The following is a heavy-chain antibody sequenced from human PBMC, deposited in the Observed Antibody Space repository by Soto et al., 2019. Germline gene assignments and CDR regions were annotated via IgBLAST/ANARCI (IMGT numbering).Heavy chain of an antibody. CDR2: ISYDGSNK. V-gene: IGHV3-30-3*01. Sequence: QVQLVESGGGVVQPGRSLRLSCAASGFTFSNYAMHWVRQAPGKGLEWVAVISYDGSNKYYADSVKGRFTISRDNSKNTVYLQMNTLRAEDTAVYYCARDRSHSSSPYFDYWCQGTLVTVSS. D-gene: IGHD6-6*01. CDR1: GFTFSNYA. J-gene: IGHJ4*02. CDR3: ARDRSHSSSPYFDY.